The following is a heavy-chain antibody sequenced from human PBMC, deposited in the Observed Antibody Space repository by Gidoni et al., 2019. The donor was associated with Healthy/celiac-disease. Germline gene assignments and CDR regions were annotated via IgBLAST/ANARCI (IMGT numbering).Heavy chain of an antibody. V-gene: IGHV1-45*02. CDR3: ASSAAGPLQLELPDYYYGMDV. CDR1: GYTFTYRY. D-gene: IGHD1-1*01. Sequence: QMPLVQSGAAVKKTGSSVTVSCKAPGYTFTYRYLHLVRQAPGQALEWMGWITPFNGNTNYAQKVQDRVTITRDRSMSTAYMELSSLRSEDTAMYYCASSAAGPLQLELPDYYYGMDVWGQGTTVTVSS. CDR2: ITPFNGNT. J-gene: IGHJ6*02.